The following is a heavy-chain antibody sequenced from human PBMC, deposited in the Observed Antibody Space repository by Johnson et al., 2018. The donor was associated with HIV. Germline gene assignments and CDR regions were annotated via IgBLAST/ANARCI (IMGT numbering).Heavy chain of an antibody. Sequence: QVQLVESGGGEVQPGGSLRLSCAASRFTFNTYDMNWVRQAPGKGLEWVAFIRYDGSSKYYADYVKGRCTISRDNSKNTLYLQMNSLRAEDTAVYYCARGYSYGFILSWGQGTMVSVSS. CDR3: ARGYSYGFILS. D-gene: IGHD5-18*01. J-gene: IGHJ3*01. V-gene: IGHV3-30*02. CDR2: IRYDGSSK. CDR1: RFTFNTYD.